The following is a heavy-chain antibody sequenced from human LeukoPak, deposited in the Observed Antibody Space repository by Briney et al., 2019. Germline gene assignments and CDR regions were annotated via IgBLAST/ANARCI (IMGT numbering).Heavy chain of an antibody. J-gene: IGHJ4*02. D-gene: IGHD1-26*01. CDR3: AKPSGSYDHFDY. V-gene: IGHV3-30*18. CDR2: ISYDGSNK. CDR1: GFTFSNYD. Sequence: GGSLRLSCAASGFTFSNYDMHWVRQAPGKGLEWVALISYDGSNKYYVDSVKGRFTISRDSSKNMLSLQMNSLRAEDTAVYYCAKPSGSYDHFDYWGQGTLVTVSS.